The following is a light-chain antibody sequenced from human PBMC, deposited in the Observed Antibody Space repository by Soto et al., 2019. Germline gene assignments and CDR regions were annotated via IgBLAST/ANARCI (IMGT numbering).Light chain of an antibody. J-gene: IGLJ1*01. CDR1: SSDVGAYNF. CDR2: DVS. CDR3: SSYTSSSTHV. V-gene: IGLV2-14*03. Sequence: QSALTQPASVSGSPGQSITISCTGTSSDVGAYNFVSWYQQHPGKVPKLRIFDVSSRPSGISDRCSVANSGNTASLTISGHQAEDEGDYYCSSYTSSSTHVFGSGTKLTVL.